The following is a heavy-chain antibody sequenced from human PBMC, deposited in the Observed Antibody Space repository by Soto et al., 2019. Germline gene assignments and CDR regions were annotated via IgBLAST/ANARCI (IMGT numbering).Heavy chain of an antibody. J-gene: IGHJ4*02. CDR1: GFTVSTYA. CDR3: GGPSGYSY. CDR2: ISGSGGAT. V-gene: IGHV3-23*01. Sequence: LRLSCSASGFTVSTYAMTWVRQAPGKGLEWVSSISGSGGATFYADSVKGRFTISRDNSKNTLYLQMNSLRVDDTAVYYCGGPSGYSYWGQGTLVSVSS. D-gene: IGHD3-3*01.